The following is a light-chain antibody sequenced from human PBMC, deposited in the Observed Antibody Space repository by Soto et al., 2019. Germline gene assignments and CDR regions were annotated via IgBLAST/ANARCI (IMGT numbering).Light chain of an antibody. V-gene: IGKV3-15*01. CDR1: QSGSDN. Sequence: EIVMTQSPVTLSVSPGERATLSCRASQSGSDNLAWYQQKPGQAPRLLIYGDSTRATGIPVRFSGSGSGTDFTLTISILQSEDFAVYYCQQYSNWPRYTCGQGTKLEIK. CDR2: GDS. J-gene: IGKJ2*01. CDR3: QQYSNWPRYT.